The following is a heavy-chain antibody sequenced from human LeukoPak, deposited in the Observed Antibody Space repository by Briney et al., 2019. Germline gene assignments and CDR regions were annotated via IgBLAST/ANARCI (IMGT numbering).Heavy chain of an antibody. Sequence: PGGSLRLSCAASGFTLSSYAMSWVRQAPGKGLEWVSGISGSGGSTYYADSVKGRFTISRDNSKNTLYLQMNSLRAEDTAVYYCAKGRYFDWLGFEYWGQGTLVTVSS. J-gene: IGHJ4*02. CDR3: AKGRYFDWLGFEY. CDR2: ISGSGGST. V-gene: IGHV3-23*01. CDR1: GFTLSSYA. D-gene: IGHD3-9*01.